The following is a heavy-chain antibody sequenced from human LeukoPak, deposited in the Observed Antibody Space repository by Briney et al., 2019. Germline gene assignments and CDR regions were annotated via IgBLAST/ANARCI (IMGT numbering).Heavy chain of an antibody. CDR1: GFTFSSYG. CDR2: ISYDGSNK. D-gene: IGHD4-17*01. J-gene: IGHJ6*03. Sequence: GGSLRLSCAASGFTFSSYGMHWVRQAPGKGLEWVAVISYDGSNKYYADSVKGRFTISRDNSKNTLYLQMNSLRAEDTAVYYCAKDPPYSTVILFYYYYMDVWGKGTTVTVSS. V-gene: IGHV3-30*18. CDR3: AKDPPYSTVILFYYYYMDV.